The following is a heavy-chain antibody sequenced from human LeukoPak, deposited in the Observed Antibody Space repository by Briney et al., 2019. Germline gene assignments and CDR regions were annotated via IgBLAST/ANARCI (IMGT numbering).Heavy chain of an antibody. D-gene: IGHD3-9*01. J-gene: IGHJ4*02. V-gene: IGHV3-11*04. Sequence: PGGSLRLSCTASGFIFSDHYMIWIRQPPGKGLEWLSYISDSGRTVYYEDSVKGRFTVSRDNARDTLHLQMNNLRGEDTAVYYCGRSAHYDVLTHHPADYWGQGTLVTVSS. CDR3: GRSAHYDVLTHHPADY. CDR1: GFIFSDHY. CDR2: ISDSGRTV.